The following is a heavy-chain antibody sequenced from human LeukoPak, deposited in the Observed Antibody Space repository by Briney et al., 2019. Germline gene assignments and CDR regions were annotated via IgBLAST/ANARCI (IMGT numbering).Heavy chain of an antibody. CDR3: ARRSGGFDY. CDR1: GFTFDDYA. V-gene: IGHV3-43*02. CDR2: TRGGGCRT. D-gene: IGHD3-16*01. J-gene: IGHJ4*02. Sequence: GGSLRLSCAASGFTFDDYAMHWVRQAPGQGLVWVSVTRGGGCRTYYADSVKGRFAISRDNSKNSLYLQMNSLRTEDTALYYCARRSGGFDYWGQGTLVTVSS.